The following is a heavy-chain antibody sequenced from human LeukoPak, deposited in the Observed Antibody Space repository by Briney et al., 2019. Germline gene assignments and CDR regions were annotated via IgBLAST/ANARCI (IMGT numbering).Heavy chain of an antibody. CDR1: ACTFSSYG. Sequence: PGGSLRLSCAASACTFSSYGMRSVRQAPGKGLEWVAVISYDGSNKYYEDSVKGRFTISRDNSKNTLYLQMNSLRTEDTAVYYCERDPQVGATRGYYFDYWGQGTLVTVSS. D-gene: IGHD1-26*01. J-gene: IGHJ4*02. CDR2: ISYDGSNK. CDR3: ERDPQVGATRGYYFDY. V-gene: IGHV3-30*03.